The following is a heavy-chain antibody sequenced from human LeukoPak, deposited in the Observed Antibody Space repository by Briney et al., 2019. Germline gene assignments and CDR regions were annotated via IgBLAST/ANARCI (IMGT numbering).Heavy chain of an antibody. CDR2: ISYDGRNI. CDR3: AKGPLRGTAAAIDY. V-gene: IGHV3-30*18. D-gene: IGHD2-2*01. J-gene: IGHJ4*02. CDR1: GFTFNNYG. Sequence: GGSLRLPCAASGFTFNNYGMHWVRQAPGKGLEWVAVISYDGRNIHYPDSVKGRFTISRDISTDTLWLQMDSLRTEDTAVYYCAKGPLRGTAAAIDYWGQGTLVTVSS.